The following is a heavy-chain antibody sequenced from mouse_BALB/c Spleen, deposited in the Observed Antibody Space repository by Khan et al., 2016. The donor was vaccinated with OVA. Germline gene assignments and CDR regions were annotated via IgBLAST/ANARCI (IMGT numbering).Heavy chain of an antibody. Sequence: QVQLKESGAELARPGASVKLSCKASGYTFTDYYINWVKQRTGQGLEWIGEISPGSGDTYYNERFKGKATLTADNSSSPAYLQLSSLTAEASAVYFCARRNYFGYTFAYWGQGTLVTVSA. J-gene: IGHJ3*01. CDR2: ISPGSGDT. V-gene: IGHV1-77*01. CDR1: GYTFTDYY. D-gene: IGHD1-2*01. CDR3: ARRNYFGYTFAY.